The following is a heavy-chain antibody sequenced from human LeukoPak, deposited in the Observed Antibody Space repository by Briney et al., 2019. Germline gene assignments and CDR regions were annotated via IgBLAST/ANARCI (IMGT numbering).Heavy chain of an antibody. V-gene: IGHV4-34*01. CDR2: INHSGST. Sequence: PSETLSLTCAVYGGSFSGYYWSWIRQPPGKGLEWIGEINHSGSTNYNPSLKRRVTISVDTSKNQFSLKLSSVTAADTAVYYCARGYSNSWPPNRYFRHWGQGTLVTVSS. J-gene: IGHJ1*01. CDR1: GGSFSGYY. D-gene: IGHD6-13*01. CDR3: ARGYSNSWPPNRYFRH.